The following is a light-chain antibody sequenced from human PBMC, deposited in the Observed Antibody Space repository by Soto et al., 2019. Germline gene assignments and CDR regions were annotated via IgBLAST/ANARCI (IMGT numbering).Light chain of an antibody. CDR3: LQHKSYPWT. CDR1: QGISNH. CDR2: GAS. Sequence: DIPMTQSPSAMSASVGARVTITCRASQGISNHLAWFQQKPGKVPQRLIYGASSLQSGVPSRFSGSASGTEFTLTISSLQPEDFATYYCLQHKSYPWTFGQGTQVEIK. J-gene: IGKJ1*01. V-gene: IGKV1-17*03.